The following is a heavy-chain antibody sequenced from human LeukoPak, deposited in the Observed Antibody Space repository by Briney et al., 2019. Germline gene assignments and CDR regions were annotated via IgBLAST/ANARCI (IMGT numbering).Heavy chain of an antibody. CDR2: INPNSGGT. Sequence: ASVKVSCKASGYTFTGYYMHWVRQAPGQGLEWMGWINPNSGGTNYAQKFQGRVTMTRDTPISTAYMELSRLRSDDTAVYYCARDRSAAAGTSDYWAREPWSPSPQ. V-gene: IGHV1-2*02. D-gene: IGHD6-13*01. J-gene: IGHJ4*02. CDR1: GYTFTGYY. CDR3: ARDRSAAAGTSDY.